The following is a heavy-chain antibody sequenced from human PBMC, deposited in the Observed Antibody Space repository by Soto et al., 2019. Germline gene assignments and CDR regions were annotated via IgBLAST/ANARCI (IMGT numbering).Heavy chain of an antibody. J-gene: IGHJ3*02. Sequence: QVQLVESGGGVVQPGRSLRLSCAASGFTFSSYAMHWVRQAPGKGLEWVAVISYDGSNKYYADSVKGRFTISRDNSKNKLYLQMNSLRAEDTAVYYCARERVDAFDIWGQGTMVTVSS. CDR3: ARERVDAFDI. V-gene: IGHV3-30-3*01. CDR2: ISYDGSNK. D-gene: IGHD6-13*01. CDR1: GFTFSSYA.